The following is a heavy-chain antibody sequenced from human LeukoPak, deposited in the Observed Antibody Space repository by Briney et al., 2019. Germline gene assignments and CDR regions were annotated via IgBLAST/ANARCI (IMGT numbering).Heavy chain of an antibody. CDR1: GGSFSGYY. CDR2: INHSGST. CDR3: ARDRRYFDWLPAY. V-gene: IGHV4-34*01. J-gene: IGHJ4*02. D-gene: IGHD3-9*01. Sequence: ASETLSLTCAVYGGSFSGYYWSWIRQPPGKGLEWIGEINHSGSTNYNPSLKSRVTISVDTSKNQFSLKLSSVTAADTAVYYCARDRRYFDWLPAYWGQGTLVTVSS.